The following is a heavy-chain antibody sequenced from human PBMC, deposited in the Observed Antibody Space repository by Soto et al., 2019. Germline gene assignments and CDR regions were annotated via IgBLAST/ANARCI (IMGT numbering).Heavy chain of an antibody. D-gene: IGHD3-22*01. V-gene: IGHV3-11*01. CDR2: ISSSGKII. Sequence: GGSLGLSCTASRVTFSDNDMSWIRQAPGKGLEWVSYISSSGKIIYYADSVKGRFTISRDNAKNSLDLQMNSLRAEDTAVYYCARDLGYYDSSGYFDYWGQGTLVTVSS. J-gene: IGHJ4*02. CDR1: RVTFSDND. CDR3: ARDLGYYDSSGYFDY.